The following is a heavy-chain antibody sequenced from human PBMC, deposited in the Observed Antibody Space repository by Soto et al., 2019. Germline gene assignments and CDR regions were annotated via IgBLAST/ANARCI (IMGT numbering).Heavy chain of an antibody. CDR2: IYYSGST. D-gene: IGHD1-26*01. J-gene: IGHJ4*02. CDR3: ASAGSGSYYRDY. Sequence: SETLSLTCTVSGGSVSSGSYYWSWIRQPPGKGLEWIGYIYYSGSTNYNPSLKSRVTISVDTSKNQFSLKLSSVTAADTAVYYCASAGSGSYYRDYWGQGTLVTVSS. V-gene: IGHV4-61*01. CDR1: GGSVSSGSYY.